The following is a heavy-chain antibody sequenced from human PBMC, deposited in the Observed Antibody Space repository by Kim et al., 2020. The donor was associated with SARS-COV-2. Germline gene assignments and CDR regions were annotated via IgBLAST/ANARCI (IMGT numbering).Heavy chain of an antibody. CDR1: GFTFNTYW. CDR3: ARDLVYTYLDY. Sequence: GGSLRLSCAASGFTFNTYWMHWVRQAPGKGLVWVSTIKGDGSISTYADSVKGRFTISRDNAKNALYLQINSLRVEDTALYYCARDLVYTYLDYWGQRTLVTVSS. CDR2: IKGDGSIS. V-gene: IGHV3-74*03. J-gene: IGHJ4*02. D-gene: IGHD1-20*01.